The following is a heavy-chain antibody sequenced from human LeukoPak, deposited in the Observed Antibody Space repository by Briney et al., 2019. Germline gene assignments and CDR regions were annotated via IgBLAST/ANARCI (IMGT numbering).Heavy chain of an antibody. CDR1: GGTFSSYA. CDR3: ARVGCSGGSCYSNYYYYYGMDV. D-gene: IGHD2-15*01. J-gene: IGHJ6*02. Sequence: SVKVSCKASGGTFSSYAISWVRQAPGQGLEWMGGIIPVFGTANYAQKFQGRVTITADESTSTAYMELSSLRSEDTAVYYCARVGCSGGSCYSNYYYYYGMDVWGQGTTVTVSS. CDR2: IIPVFGTA. V-gene: IGHV1-69*13.